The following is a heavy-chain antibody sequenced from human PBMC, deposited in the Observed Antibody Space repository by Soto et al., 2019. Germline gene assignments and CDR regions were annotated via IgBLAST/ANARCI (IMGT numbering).Heavy chain of an antibody. CDR3: ANDWLNDAFDI. J-gene: IGHJ3*02. V-gene: IGHV3-21*05. D-gene: IGHD3-9*01. CDR2: ISSSSSYI. CDR1: GFTFSSCS. Sequence: EVQLVESGGGLVQPGGSLRLSCASSGFTFSSCSMNWVRQAPGKGLEWVSFISSSSSYIYYADSVKGRFTISRDNAKNSLYLQMNSLRAEDTAVYYCANDWLNDAFDIWGQGTMVTVSS.